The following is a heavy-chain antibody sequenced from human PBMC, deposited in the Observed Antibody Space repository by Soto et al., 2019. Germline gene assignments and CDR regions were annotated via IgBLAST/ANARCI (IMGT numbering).Heavy chain of an antibody. CDR1: GGSFSGYY. V-gene: IGHV4-34*01. CDR2: INHSGST. Sequence: SETLSLTCAVYGGSFSGYYWSWIRQPPGKGLEWIGEINHSGSTNYNPSLKSRVTISVDTSKNQFSLKLSSVTAADTAVYYCARVHYYYMDVWGKGTTVTVSS. CDR3: ARVHYYYMDV. J-gene: IGHJ6*03.